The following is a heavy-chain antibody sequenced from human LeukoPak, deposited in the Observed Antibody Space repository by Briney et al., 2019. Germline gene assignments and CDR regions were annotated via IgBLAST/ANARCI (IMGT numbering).Heavy chain of an antibody. D-gene: IGHD3-10*01. CDR2: IIPIFGTA. Sequence: ASVKVSCKASGGTFSSYAISWVRQAPGQGLEWMGGIIPIFGTANYAQKFQGRVTITADESTSTAYMELSSLRSEDTAVYYCASLNYGSGSYYPNWFDPWGQGTLVTVSS. CDR1: GGTFSSYA. J-gene: IGHJ5*02. CDR3: ASLNYGSGSYYPNWFDP. V-gene: IGHV1-69*01.